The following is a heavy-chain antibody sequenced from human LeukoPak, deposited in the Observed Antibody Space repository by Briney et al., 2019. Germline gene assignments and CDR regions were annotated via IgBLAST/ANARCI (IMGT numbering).Heavy chain of an antibody. J-gene: IGHJ4*02. V-gene: IGHV3-23*01. Sequence: GGSLRLSCAASGFTFSSYAMSWVRQAPGKGLEWVSAISVSGGSTYYADSVKGRFTISRDNSKNTLYLQMNSLRAEDTAVYYCAKDQVSGEGWYGDYWGQGTLVTVSS. CDR2: ISVSGGST. CDR1: GFTFSSYA. CDR3: AKDQVSGEGWYGDY. D-gene: IGHD6-19*01.